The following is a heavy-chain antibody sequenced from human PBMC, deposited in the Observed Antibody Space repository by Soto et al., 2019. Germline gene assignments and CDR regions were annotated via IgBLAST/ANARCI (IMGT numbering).Heavy chain of an antibody. Sequence: PGGSLRLSCAASGFTVSSNYMSWVRQAPGKGLEWVSVIYSGGSTYYADSVKGRFTISRDNSKNTLYLQMNSLRAEDTAVYYCARTVNSGYSGIYYSPSGSYYYYSMDVWGQGTTVTV. CDR2: IYSGGST. J-gene: IGHJ6*02. D-gene: IGHD1-26*01. V-gene: IGHV3-53*01. CDR1: GFTVSSNY. CDR3: ARTVNSGYSGIYYSPSGSYYYYSMDV.